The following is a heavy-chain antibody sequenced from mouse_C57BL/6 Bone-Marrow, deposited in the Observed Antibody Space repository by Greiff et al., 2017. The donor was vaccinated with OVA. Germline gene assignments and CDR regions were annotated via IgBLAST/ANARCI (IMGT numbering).Heavy chain of an antibody. Sequence: VQLKQSGPGMVKPSQSLSLTCTVTCYSITSGYDWHWIRHFPGNKLEWMGYISYSGSTNYNPSLKSRISITHDTSKNHFFLKLNSVTTEDTATYYCARDWGESYAMDYWGQGTSVTVSS. V-gene: IGHV3-1*01. CDR3: ARDWGESYAMDY. CDR1: CYSITSGYD. CDR2: ISYSGST. J-gene: IGHJ4*01.